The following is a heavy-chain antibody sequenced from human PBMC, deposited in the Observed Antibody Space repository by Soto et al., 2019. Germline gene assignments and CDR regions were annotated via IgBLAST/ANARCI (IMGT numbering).Heavy chain of an antibody. V-gene: IGHV3-74*01. Sequence: GVSLRLSCAASGFTFSSYWMHWVRQAPGKGLVWVSRINSDGSSTSYADSVKGRFTISRDNAKNTLYLQMNSLRAEDTAVYYCARGGYSNYGPFDYWGQGTLVTVSS. CDR3: ARGGYSNYGPFDY. D-gene: IGHD4-4*01. CDR1: GFTFSSYW. J-gene: IGHJ4*02. CDR2: INSDGSST.